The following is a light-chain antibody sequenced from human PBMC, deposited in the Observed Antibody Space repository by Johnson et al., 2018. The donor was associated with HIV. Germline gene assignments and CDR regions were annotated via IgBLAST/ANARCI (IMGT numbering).Light chain of an antibody. J-gene: IGLJ1*01. V-gene: IGLV1-51*01. CDR3: GTWDSSLSAS. CDR1: NSNFGNYY. CDR2: DNH. Sequence: QSVLTQPPSVSAAPGQKVTISCSGNNSNFGNYYLSWYQHLPGTATKLLIYDNHKRPSGIPDRFSGSKSGTSATLGITGLQTGDEADYYCGTWDSSLSASFGTGTKVTVL.